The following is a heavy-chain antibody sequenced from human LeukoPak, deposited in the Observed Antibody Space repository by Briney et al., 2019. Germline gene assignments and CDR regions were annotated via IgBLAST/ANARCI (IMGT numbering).Heavy chain of an antibody. CDR3: ARNSGANVYTYSFQY. CDR1: GLTFDGYG. V-gene: IGHV3-20*04. Sequence: PGGSLRLSCVASGLTFDGYGMSWVRQAPGKGLEWVSGINWNGGTTTYADSVKGRFTISRDNAKNSLYLQMNSLRVEDTAFYYCARNSGANVYTYSFQYWGRGTLVTVSS. D-gene: IGHD1-26*01. J-gene: IGHJ4*02. CDR2: INWNGGTT.